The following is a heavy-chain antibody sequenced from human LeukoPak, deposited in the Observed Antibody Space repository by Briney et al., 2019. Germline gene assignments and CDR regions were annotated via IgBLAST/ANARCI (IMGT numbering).Heavy chain of an antibody. Sequence: GESLKISCKGSGYGFTSYWIGWVRQMPGKGLEWMGIIYPGDSDTRYSPSFQGQVTISADKSISTAYLQWSSLKASDTAMYYCARHPRYCSSTSCYRGYFQHWGQGTLVTVSS. CDR3: ARHPRYCSSTSCYRGYFQH. CDR2: IYPGDSDT. J-gene: IGHJ1*01. D-gene: IGHD2-2*01. CDR1: GYGFTSYW. V-gene: IGHV5-51*01.